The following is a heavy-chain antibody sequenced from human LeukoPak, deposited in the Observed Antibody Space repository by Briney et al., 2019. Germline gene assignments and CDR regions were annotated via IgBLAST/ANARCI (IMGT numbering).Heavy chain of an antibody. CDR1: GGSISSSSYY. J-gene: IGHJ5*02. V-gene: IGHV4-39*01. CDR3: ARLIGAPRRWFDP. CDR2: IYYSGST. Sequence: SETLSLTCTVSGGSISSSSYYWGWIRQPPGKGLEWIGSIYYSGSTYYNPSLKSRVTISVDTSKNQFSLKLSSVTAADTAVYYCARLIGAPRRWFDPWGQGTLVTVSS.